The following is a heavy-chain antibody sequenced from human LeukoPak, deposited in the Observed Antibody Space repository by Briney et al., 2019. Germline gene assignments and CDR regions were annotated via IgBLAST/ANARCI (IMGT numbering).Heavy chain of an antibody. D-gene: IGHD4-17*01. Sequence: SETLSLTCAVYGGSFSGYYWSWIRQPPGKGLEWIGEINHSGSTNYNPSLKSRVTISVDTSKNQFSLKLSSVTAADTAVYYCARGQGSDADYGDYHFDYWGQGTLVTVSS. CDR1: GGSFSGYY. CDR2: INHSGST. V-gene: IGHV4-34*01. CDR3: ARGQGSDADYGDYHFDY. J-gene: IGHJ4*02.